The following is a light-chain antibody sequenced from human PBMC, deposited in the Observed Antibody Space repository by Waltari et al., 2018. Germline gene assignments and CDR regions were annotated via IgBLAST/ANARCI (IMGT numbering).Light chain of an antibody. CDR3: SSFTTSHTLL. CDR2: EVR. J-gene: IGLJ2*01. V-gene: IGLV2-14*01. CDR1: SSDVGHYNY. Sequence: QSALTQPASVSGTPGQSITISCTGTSSDVGHYNYVSWYQQHSGKAPKLIIYEVRHRPPGISYRFSASKSGNTASLTITGLQTEDEADYYCSSFTTSHTLLFGGGTKLTV.